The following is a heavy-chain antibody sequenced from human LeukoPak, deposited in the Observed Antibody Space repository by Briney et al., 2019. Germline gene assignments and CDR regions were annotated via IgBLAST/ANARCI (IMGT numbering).Heavy chain of an antibody. Sequence: GGSLRLSCAASGFTFSSYAMHWVRQAPGKGLEWVAVISYDGSNKYYADSVKGRFTISRDNSKNTLYLQMNSLRAEDTAVYYCARDYHYYDSSGYYPYYFDYWGQGTLVTVSS. V-gene: IGHV3-30-3*01. D-gene: IGHD3-22*01. J-gene: IGHJ4*02. CDR2: ISYDGSNK. CDR1: GFTFSSYA. CDR3: ARDYHYYDSSGYYPYYFDY.